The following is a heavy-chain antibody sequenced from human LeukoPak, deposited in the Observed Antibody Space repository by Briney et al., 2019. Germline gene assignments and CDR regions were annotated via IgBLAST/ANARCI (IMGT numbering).Heavy chain of an antibody. V-gene: IGHV1-24*01. CDR1: GYTLTELS. D-gene: IGHD5-18*01. Sequence: ASVKVSCKVSGYTLTELSMHWVRQAPGKGLEWMGGFDPGDGETIYAQKFQGRVTMTEDTSTDTAYMKLSSLRSEDTAVYYCATELRYSYGYPNYYYGMDVWGKGTTVTVSS. J-gene: IGHJ6*04. CDR3: ATELRYSYGYPNYYYGMDV. CDR2: FDPGDGET.